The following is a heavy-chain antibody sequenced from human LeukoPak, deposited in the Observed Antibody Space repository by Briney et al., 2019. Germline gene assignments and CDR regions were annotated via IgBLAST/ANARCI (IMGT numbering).Heavy chain of an antibody. CDR1: GGSISSSSYY. CDR2: IYYSGTT. CDR3: ARDTHRREDHFDY. V-gene: IGHV4-39*07. Sequence: PSETLSLTCTVSGGSISSSSYYWGWIRQPPGKGLEWIGSIYYSGTTYYNPSLKSRFTISVDTSKNQFSLKLSSVTAADTAVYFCARDTHRREDHFDYWGQGTLVTVSS. J-gene: IGHJ4*02.